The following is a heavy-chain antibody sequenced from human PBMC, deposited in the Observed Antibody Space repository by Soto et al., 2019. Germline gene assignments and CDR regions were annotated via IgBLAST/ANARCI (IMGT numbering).Heavy chain of an antibody. V-gene: IGHV4-34*01. Sequence: TSETLSLTCAVYGGSFSGYYWSWIRQPPGKGLEWIGEINHSGSTNYNPSLKSRVTISVDTSKNQFSLKLSSVTAADTAVYYCASEGSGWYGGSYWGQGTLVTVSS. CDR3: ASEGSGWYGGSY. D-gene: IGHD6-19*01. CDR1: GGSFSGYY. J-gene: IGHJ4*02. CDR2: INHSGST.